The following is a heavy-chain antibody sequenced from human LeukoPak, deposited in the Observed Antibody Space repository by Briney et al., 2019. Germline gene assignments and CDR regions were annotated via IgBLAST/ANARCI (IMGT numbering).Heavy chain of an antibody. CDR2: ISWNSGTI. Sequence: PGRSLRLSCAAPRCTFDDYAIHWVRQAPGKGLEWVSGISWNSGTIGYADSVKGRFTISRDNAKNSLYLQMNSLRAEDTAVYYCARDEVTIFGVVLYFQHWGQGTLVTVSS. CDR1: RCTFDDYA. CDR3: ARDEVTIFGVVLYFQH. J-gene: IGHJ1*01. D-gene: IGHD3-3*01. V-gene: IGHV3-9*01.